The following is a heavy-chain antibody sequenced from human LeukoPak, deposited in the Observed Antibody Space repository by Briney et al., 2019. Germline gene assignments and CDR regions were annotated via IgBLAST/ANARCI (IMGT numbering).Heavy chain of an antibody. CDR1: GGFISSYY. V-gene: IGHV4-4*07. CDR2: IYTSGSS. J-gene: IGHJ6*03. Sequence: SETLSLTCTCSGGFISSYYWSWIRQPAGKGLEWIGRIYTSGSSNYNPSLKSRVTMSEDTSKNQFSLKLSSVTAADTAVYYCARAGYYYYMDVWGKGTTVTVSS. CDR3: ARAGYYYYMDV.